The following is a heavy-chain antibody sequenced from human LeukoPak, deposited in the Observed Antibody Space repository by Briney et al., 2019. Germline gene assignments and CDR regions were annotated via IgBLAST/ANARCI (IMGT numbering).Heavy chain of an antibody. D-gene: IGHD1-1*01. V-gene: IGHV3-21*04. J-gene: IGHJ4*02. Sequence: PGGSLRLSCAASGFTFSSYSMNWVRQAPGKGLEWVSSISSSSSYIYYADSVKGRFTISRDNAKNSLYLQMNSLRAEDTAVYYCARDQEGTESPLDYWGQGTLVTVSS. CDR2: ISSSSSYI. CDR3: ARDQEGTESPLDY. CDR1: GFTFSSYS.